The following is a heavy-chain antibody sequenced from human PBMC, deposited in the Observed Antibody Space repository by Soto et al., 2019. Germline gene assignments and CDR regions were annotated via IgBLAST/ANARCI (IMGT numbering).Heavy chain of an antibody. J-gene: IGHJ4*02. CDR3: VRREYCSGGSCYYFDY. CDR2: ISGSGGST. V-gene: IGHV3-23*01. Sequence: GGSLSLSCAASGFTFSSYAMSWVRQAPGKGLEWVSAISGSGGSTYYADSVKGRFTISRDNSKNTLYLQMNSLRAEDTAVYYCVRREYCSGGSCYYFDYWAQGTLVTVSS. D-gene: IGHD2-15*01. CDR1: GFTFSSYA.